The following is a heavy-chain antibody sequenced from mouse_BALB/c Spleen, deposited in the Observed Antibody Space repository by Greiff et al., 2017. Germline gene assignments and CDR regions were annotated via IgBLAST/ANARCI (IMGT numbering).Heavy chain of an antibody. Sequence: DVKLVESGAELVKPGASVKLSCTASGFNIKDTYMHWVKQRPEQGLEWIGRIDPANGNTKYDPKFQGKATITADTSSNTAYLQLSSLTSEDTAVYYCARSTMITTGFAYWGQGTLVTVSA. V-gene: IGHV14-3*02. J-gene: IGHJ3*01. CDR2: IDPANGNT. D-gene: IGHD2-4*01. CDR1: GFNIKDTY. CDR3: ARSTMITTGFAY.